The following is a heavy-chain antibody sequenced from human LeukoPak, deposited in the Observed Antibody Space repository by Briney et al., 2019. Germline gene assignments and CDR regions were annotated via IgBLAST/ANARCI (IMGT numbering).Heavy chain of an antibody. CDR1: GVSMSSHY. J-gene: IGHJ5*02. Sequence: SETLSLTCTVSGVSMSSHYWSWIRQPPGKGLEWMGYIYYSGSTNYNPSLKSRVTISVDTSKNQFSLKLSSVTAADTAVYYCARVPRGDWFDPGGQGTLVTVHS. V-gene: IGHV4-59*11. CDR3: ARVPRGDWFDP. D-gene: IGHD3-10*01. CDR2: IYYSGST.